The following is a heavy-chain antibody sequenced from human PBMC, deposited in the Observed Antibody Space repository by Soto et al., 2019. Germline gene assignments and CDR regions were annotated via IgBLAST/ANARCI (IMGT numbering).Heavy chain of an antibody. Sequence: GESLKISCKGSGYGFSSYWIGWVRQMSGKGLEWMGVLSPGNSDTRYIPSFQGPLTISADKSLSTAYLQWSSRKASDPAMFYCGRRGMVSRGDYSGMDVGGQGTTVTVSS. J-gene: IGHJ6*02. D-gene: IGHD3-10*01. CDR2: LSPGNSDT. CDR3: GRRGMVSRGDYSGMDV. V-gene: IGHV5-51*01. CDR1: GYGFSSYW.